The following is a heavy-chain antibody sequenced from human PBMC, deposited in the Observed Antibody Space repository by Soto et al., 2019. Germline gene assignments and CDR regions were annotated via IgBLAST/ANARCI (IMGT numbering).Heavy chain of an antibody. J-gene: IGHJ4*02. D-gene: IGHD2-2*01. CDR1: GFTFSSYA. CDR3: AKGPYCSSTSCYDGLIGAFDY. Sequence: AGGSLRLSCAASGFTFSSYAMSWVRQAPGKGLEWVSAISGSGGSTYYADSVKGRFTISRDNSKNTLYLQMNSLRAEDTAVYYCAKGPYCSSTSCYDGLIGAFDYWGQGTLVTVSS. V-gene: IGHV3-23*01. CDR2: ISGSGGST.